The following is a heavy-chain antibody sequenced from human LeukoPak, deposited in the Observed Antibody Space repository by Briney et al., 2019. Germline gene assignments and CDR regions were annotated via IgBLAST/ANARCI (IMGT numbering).Heavy chain of an antibody. CDR3: VRVPELPEY. D-gene: IGHD2-15*01. CDR1: GGTFRSYA. V-gene: IGHV1-18*01. J-gene: IGHJ4*02. CDR2: INGHNGKS. Sequence: ASVKVSCKASGGTFRSYAISWVRQAPGQGLEWMGWINGHNGKSNYSQRFQDRVTMTTDTSTSTAYMELRRLRYGDTAVYYCVRVPELPEYWGQGTLVTVSS.